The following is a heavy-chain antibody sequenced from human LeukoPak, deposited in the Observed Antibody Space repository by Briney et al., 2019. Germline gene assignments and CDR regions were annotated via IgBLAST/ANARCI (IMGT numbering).Heavy chain of an antibody. Sequence: SETLSLTCTVPGGSLSSGGYYSSWIRQHPGKGLEWIVYIYYSGSTYYNPSLKSRVTISVDTSKNQFSLKLSSVTAANTAEYFCARVKAGRTSCYSCWFDPWGQGTLVTVSS. J-gene: IGHJ5*02. CDR2: IYYSGST. V-gene: IGHV4-31*03. CDR1: GGSLSSGGYY. D-gene: IGHD2-2*01. CDR3: ARVKAGRTSCYSCWFDP.